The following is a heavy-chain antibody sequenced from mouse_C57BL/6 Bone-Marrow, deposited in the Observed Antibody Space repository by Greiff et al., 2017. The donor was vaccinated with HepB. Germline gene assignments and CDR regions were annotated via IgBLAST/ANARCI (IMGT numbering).Heavy chain of an antibody. V-gene: IGHV1-74*01. J-gene: IGHJ1*03. Sequence: QVQLQQPGAELVKPGASVKVSCKASGYTFTSYWMHWVKQRPGQGLEWIGRIHPSDSDTNYNQKFKGKATLTVDKSSSTAYMQLSSQTSEDSAVYYCAMKRIFSIRYFDVWGTGTTVTVSS. D-gene: IGHD2-4*01. CDR3: AMKRIFSIRYFDV. CDR1: GYTFTSYW. CDR2: IHPSDSDT.